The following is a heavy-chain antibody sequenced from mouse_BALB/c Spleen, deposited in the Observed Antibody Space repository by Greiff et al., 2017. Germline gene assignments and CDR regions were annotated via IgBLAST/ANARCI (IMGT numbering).Heavy chain of an antibody. J-gene: IGHJ3*01. V-gene: IGHV5-4*02. CDR3: ARESSGPWFAY. CDR2: ISDGGSYT. Sequence: DVQLQESGGGLVKPGGSLKLSCAASGFTFSDYYMYWVRQTPEKRLEWVATISDGGSYTYYPDSVKGRFTISRDNAKNNLYLQMSSLKSEDTAMYYCARESSGPWFAYWGQGTLVTVSA. CDR1: GFTFSDYY. D-gene: IGHD3-1*01.